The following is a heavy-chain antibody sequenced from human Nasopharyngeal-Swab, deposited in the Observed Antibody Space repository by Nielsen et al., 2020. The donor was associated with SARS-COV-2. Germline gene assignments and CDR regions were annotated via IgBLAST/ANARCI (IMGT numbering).Heavy chain of an antibody. V-gene: IGHV1-18*01. CDR1: GYTFTSYG. Sequence: ASVKVSCKASGYTFTSYGISWVRQAPGQGLEWMGWISAYNGNTNYAQKLQGRVTMTTDTSTSTAYMELRGLRSDDTAVYYCAREPYYDSSGYYYSDAFDIWGQGTMVTVSS. D-gene: IGHD3-22*01. CDR3: AREPYYDSSGYYYSDAFDI. J-gene: IGHJ3*02. CDR2: ISAYNGNT.